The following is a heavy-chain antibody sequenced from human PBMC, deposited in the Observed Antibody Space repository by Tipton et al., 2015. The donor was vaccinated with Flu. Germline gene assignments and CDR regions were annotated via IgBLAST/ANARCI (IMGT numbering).Heavy chain of an antibody. CDR1: GHSINSGDYY. CDR2: IHSSGGT. J-gene: IGHJ4*02. D-gene: IGHD5-12*01. Sequence: TLSLTCTVSGHSINSGDYYWSWIRQPAGKGLESIGRIHSSGGTAYNPSLNGRVTVSMDTSNNHFSLKLSSVTAADTAVYYCARETPRVAFDYRGQGTLVTVSS. V-gene: IGHV4-61*02. CDR3: ARETPRVAFDY.